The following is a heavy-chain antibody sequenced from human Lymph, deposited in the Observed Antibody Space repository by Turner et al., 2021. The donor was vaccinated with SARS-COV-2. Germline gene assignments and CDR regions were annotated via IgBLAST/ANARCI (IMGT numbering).Heavy chain of an antibody. CDR3: ANLYPTVSWEFPYGMDV. CDR1: GFTFNNYA. Sequence: EVQLLESGGGLVQPGGSLRLSCAASGFTFNNYAMSWVRQAPGKGLEWVSTNSGSGGSTYYADSVKGRFIISRDNSKNTLYLQMNSLRAEDTAVYYCANLYPTVSWEFPYGMDVWGQGTTVTVSS. J-gene: IGHJ6*02. CDR2: NSGSGGST. V-gene: IGHV3-23*01. D-gene: IGHD3-16*01.